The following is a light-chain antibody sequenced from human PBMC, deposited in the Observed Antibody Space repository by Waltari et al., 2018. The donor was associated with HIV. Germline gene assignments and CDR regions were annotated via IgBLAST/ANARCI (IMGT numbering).Light chain of an antibody. CDR1: SLRRYY. CDR2: GRN. CDR3: HSRDSSGSHVV. V-gene: IGLV3-19*01. Sequence: SSELTQDPSVSVALGQTVRITCQGASLRRYYASWYKQKSGQAPVVVVFGRNYRPSGIPARFSGSSSGNTATLTITGAQADDEADYYCHSRDSSGSHVVFGGGTKVTVL. J-gene: IGLJ2*01.